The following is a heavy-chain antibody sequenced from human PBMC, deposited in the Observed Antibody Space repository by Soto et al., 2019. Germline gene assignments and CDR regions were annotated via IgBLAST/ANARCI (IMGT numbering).Heavy chain of an antibody. J-gene: IGHJ6*03. CDR1: GFTFGSYS. V-gene: IGHV3-48*01. D-gene: IGHD2-21*02. Sequence: EVQLVESGGGLVQPGGSLRLSCAASGFTFGSYSMNWVRQAPGKGLEWVSFILSSSGVIYYADSVKGRFTISRDNAKNSLYLQMNSLRAEDTAVYYCATYLCAPLVATAMPYYMDVWGKGTTVTVTS. CDR3: ATYLCAPLVATAMPYYMDV. CDR2: ILSSSGVI.